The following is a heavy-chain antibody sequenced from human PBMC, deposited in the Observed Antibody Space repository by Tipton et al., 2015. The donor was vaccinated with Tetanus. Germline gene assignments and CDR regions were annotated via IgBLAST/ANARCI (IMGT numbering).Heavy chain of an antibody. CDR2: IIPIFGTI. CDR1: GGSFSTYV. D-gene: IGHD3-10*01. J-gene: IGHJ5*02. V-gene: IGHV1-69*06. CDR3: ARDAVYGSGSFYNDWFDP. Sequence: QSGAEVKKPGSSVKVSCETSGGSFSTYVTSWVRQAPGQGLEWMGSIIPIFGTITYAQKFQGRLTITADKSTSTAHMSLSSLRSEDTAVYFCARDAVYGSGSFYNDWFDPWGQGTLVTVSS.